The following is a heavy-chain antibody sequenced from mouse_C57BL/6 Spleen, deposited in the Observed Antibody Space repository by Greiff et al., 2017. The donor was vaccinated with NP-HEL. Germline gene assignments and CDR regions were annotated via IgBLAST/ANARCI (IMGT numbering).Heavy chain of an antibody. Sequence: EVQLQQSGPELVKPGASVKIPCKASGYTFTDYNMDWVKQSHGKSLEWIGDINPNNGGTIYNQKFKGKATLTVDKSSSTAYMELRSLTSEDTVVYYCARLDYYGKDFDYWGQSTTLTVSS. D-gene: IGHD1-1*01. J-gene: IGHJ2*01. V-gene: IGHV1-18*01. CDR1: GYTFTDYN. CDR2: INPNNGGT. CDR3: ARLDYYGKDFDY.